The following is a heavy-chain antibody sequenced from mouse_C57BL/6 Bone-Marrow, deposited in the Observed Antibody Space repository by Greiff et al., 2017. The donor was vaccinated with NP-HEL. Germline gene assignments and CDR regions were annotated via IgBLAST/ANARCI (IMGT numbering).Heavy chain of an antibody. Sequence: VQLQQSGTVLVRPGASVKMSCKTSGYTFTSYWMHWVKQRPGQGLEWIGAIYPGNSDTSYNEKFKGKAKLTADTSASTAYMELSSLTNEDSAVYYCTTTVVSFDYWGQGTTLTVSS. J-gene: IGHJ2*01. V-gene: IGHV1-5*01. CDR1: GYTFTSYW. CDR2: IYPGNSDT. D-gene: IGHD1-1*01. CDR3: TTTVVSFDY.